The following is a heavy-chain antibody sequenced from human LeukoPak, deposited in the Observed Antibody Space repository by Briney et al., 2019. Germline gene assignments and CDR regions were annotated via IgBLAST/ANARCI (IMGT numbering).Heavy chain of an antibody. CDR1: GFTFSSYG. CDR2: ISYDGSNK. CDR3: AKDKWLLYCLDY. V-gene: IGHV3-30*18. D-gene: IGHD3-3*01. Sequence: GGSLRLSCVGSGFTFSSYGMHWVRQAPGKGLEWVAVISYDGSNKYYADSVKGRFTISRDNSKNTLYLQMNSLRAEDTAVYYCAKDKWLLYCLDYWGQGTLVTVSS. J-gene: IGHJ4*02.